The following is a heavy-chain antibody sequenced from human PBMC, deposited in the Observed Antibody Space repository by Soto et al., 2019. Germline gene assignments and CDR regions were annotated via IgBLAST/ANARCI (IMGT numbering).Heavy chain of an antibody. V-gene: IGHV1-58*01. D-gene: IGHD2-2*01. CDR1: GFTFTSSA. CDR2: IVVGSGNT. Sequence: ASVKVSCKASGFTFTSSAVQWVRQARGQRLEWIGWIVVGSGNTNYAQKFQERVTITTDMSTSTAYMELSSLRSEDTAVYYCARGLLVVPAAPFDYWSQGTLVTVSS. J-gene: IGHJ4*02. CDR3: ARGLLVVPAAPFDY.